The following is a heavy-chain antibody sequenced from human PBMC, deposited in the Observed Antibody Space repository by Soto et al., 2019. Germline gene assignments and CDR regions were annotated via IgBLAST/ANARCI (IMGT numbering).Heavy chain of an antibody. D-gene: IGHD1-7*01. J-gene: IGHJ4*02. CDR2: IYYSGST. CDR1: GGSISSYY. Sequence: PSETLSLTCTVSGGSISSYYWSWIRQPPGKGLVWFGYIYYSGSTNYNPSLKSRVTISVDTSKNQFSLKLSSVTAADTAVYYCAREGPSGTYQYYFDYWGQGTLVTVSS. V-gene: IGHV4-59*01. CDR3: AREGPSGTYQYYFDY.